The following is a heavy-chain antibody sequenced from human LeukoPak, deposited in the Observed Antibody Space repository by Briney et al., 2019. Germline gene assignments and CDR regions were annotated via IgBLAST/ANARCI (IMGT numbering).Heavy chain of an antibody. V-gene: IGHV3-48*01. J-gene: IGHJ4*02. CDR1: GFTFSSYS. D-gene: IGHD1-26*01. CDR3: ARDQSSGSYYLSY. CDR2: ISSSSSTI. Sequence: PGGSLRLSCAASGFTFSSYSMNWVRQAPGKGLEWVSYISSSSSTIYYADSVKGRFTISRDNAKNSLYLQMNSLRAEDTAVYYCARDQSSGSYYLSYWGQGTLVTVSS.